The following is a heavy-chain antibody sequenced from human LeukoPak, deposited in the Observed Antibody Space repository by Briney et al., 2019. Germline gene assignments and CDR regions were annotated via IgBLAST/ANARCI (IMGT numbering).Heavy chain of an antibody. J-gene: IGHJ5*02. CDR1: GFTFSSYA. D-gene: IGHD3-9*01. V-gene: IGHV3-23*01. CDR3: ARGGGYDILTGHLGTKKNWFDP. Sequence: GGSLRLSCAASGFTFSSYAMSWVRQAPGKGLEWVSAISGSGGSTYYADSVKGRFTISRDNSKNTLYLQMNSLRAEDTAVYYCARGGGYDILTGHLGTKKNWFDPWGQGTLVTVSS. CDR2: ISGSGGST.